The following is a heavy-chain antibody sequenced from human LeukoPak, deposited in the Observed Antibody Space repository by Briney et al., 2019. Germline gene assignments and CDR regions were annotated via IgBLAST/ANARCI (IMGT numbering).Heavy chain of an antibody. Sequence: GGSLRLSCAASGFTSSSYGMHWVRQAPGKGLEWVAFIRYDGSNKYYADSVKGRFTISRDNSKNTLYLQMNSLRAEDTAVYYCASNIVVVPAANDYWGQGTLVTVSS. J-gene: IGHJ4*02. D-gene: IGHD2-2*01. CDR3: ASNIVVVPAANDY. CDR2: IRYDGSNK. CDR1: GFTSSSYG. V-gene: IGHV3-30*02.